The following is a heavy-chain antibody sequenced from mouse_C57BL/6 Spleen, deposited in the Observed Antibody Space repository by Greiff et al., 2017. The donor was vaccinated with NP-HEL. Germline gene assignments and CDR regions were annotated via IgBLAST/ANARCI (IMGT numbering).Heavy chain of an antibody. CDR2: ISSGGDYI. J-gene: IGHJ2*01. Sequence: VQLVESGEGLVKPGGSLKLSCAASGFTFSSYAMSWVRQTPEKRLEWVAYISSGGDYIYYADTVKGRFTLSSANARNTLYLQMSSLKSEDTAMYYCTRDNYYGSSYDYWGQGTTLTVSS. D-gene: IGHD1-1*01. CDR1: GFTFSSYA. CDR3: TRDNYYGSSYDY. V-gene: IGHV5-9-1*02.